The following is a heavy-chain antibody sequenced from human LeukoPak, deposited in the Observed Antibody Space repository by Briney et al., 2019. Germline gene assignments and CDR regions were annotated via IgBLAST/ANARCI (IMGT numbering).Heavy chain of an antibody. J-gene: IGHJ4*02. CDR1: GGSISSGGYS. CDR3: ARLAVAGENDY. D-gene: IGHD6-19*01. V-gene: IGHV4-30-2*01. CDR2: ICHSGST. Sequence: SETLSLTCAVSGGSISSGGYSWNWIRQPPGKGLERIGNICHSGSTNYNPPLKSRVTISVDTSKNQFSLKLSSVTAADTAVYYCARLAVAGENDYWGQGTLVTVSS.